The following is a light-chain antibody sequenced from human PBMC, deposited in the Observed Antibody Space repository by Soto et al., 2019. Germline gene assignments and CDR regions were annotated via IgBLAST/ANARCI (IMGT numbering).Light chain of an antibody. V-gene: IGKV3-15*01. CDR2: GAS. CDR3: QQYNNWPLT. J-gene: IGKJ4*01. Sequence: EIVMTQSPATLSVSPGERATLSCRASQSLSSNLAWYQQNPGQAPRLLISGASTRATGIPARFSGSGSGTELTLTISSLQSEDFAVYYCQQYNNWPLTFGGGTKVEIK. CDR1: QSLSSN.